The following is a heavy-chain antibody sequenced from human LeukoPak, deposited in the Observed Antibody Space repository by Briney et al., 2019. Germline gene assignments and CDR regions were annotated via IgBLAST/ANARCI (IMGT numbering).Heavy chain of an antibody. J-gene: IGHJ4*02. CDR1: GFTFTNAW. CDR3: TTAPYYDILTGRNTDY. D-gene: IGHD3-9*01. Sequence: TGGSLRLSCAASGFTFTNAWMSWVRQAPGKGLEWVGRIKSKTDGGTTDYAAPVKGRFTISRDDSKNTLYLQMNSLKTEDTAVYYCTTAPYYDILTGRNTDYWGQGTLVTVSS. V-gene: IGHV3-15*01. CDR2: IKSKTDGGTT.